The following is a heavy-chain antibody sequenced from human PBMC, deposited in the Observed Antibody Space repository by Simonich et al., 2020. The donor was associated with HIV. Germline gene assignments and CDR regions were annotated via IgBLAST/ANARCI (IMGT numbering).Heavy chain of an antibody. V-gene: IGHV4-34*01. CDR3: ATAAASHSGSYCGYYYYGMDV. Sequence: QVQLQQWGAGLLKPSETLSLTCAVYGGSFSGYYWSWIRQPPGKGLEWIGEINHSGSTHYNPSLKSRVTISVDKSKNQFSLKVNSVTAADTAVYYCATAAASHSGSYCGYYYYGMDVWGQGTTVTVSS. CDR2: INHSGST. CDR1: GGSFSGYY. J-gene: IGHJ6*02. D-gene: IGHD1-26*01.